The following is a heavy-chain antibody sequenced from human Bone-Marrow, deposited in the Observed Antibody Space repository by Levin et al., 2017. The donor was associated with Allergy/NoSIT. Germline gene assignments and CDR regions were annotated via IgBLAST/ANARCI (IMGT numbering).Heavy chain of an antibody. D-gene: IGHD6-6*01. Sequence: GESLKISCQGFDYSFTTHWIAWVRQRPGKGLEWMGIIYPADSNIRYSPSLQGQVTLSADRSIRTAYLQWRSVEASDTAIYYCAKHSGFYNSSSEDFYYALDVWGQGTTVTVSS. CDR3: AKHSGFYNSSSEDFYYALDV. CDR1: DYSFTTHW. V-gene: IGHV5-51*01. CDR2: IYPADSNI. J-gene: IGHJ6*02.